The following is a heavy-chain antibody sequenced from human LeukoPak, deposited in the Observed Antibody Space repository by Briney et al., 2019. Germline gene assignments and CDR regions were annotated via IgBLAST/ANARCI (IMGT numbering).Heavy chain of an antibody. CDR3: ARGGVNPVDH. CDR1: GFPFNSFW. D-gene: IGHD1-14*01. V-gene: IGHV3-74*01. Sequence: PGGSLRLSCAAPGFPFNSFWMHWVRQAPGKGLLWVSDMNEYSTTIRYADSVKGRFTISRDNAKSILYLQMNNLRAEDTAMYFCARGGVNPVDHWGQGTLVTVSS. CDR2: MNEYSTTI. J-gene: IGHJ4*02.